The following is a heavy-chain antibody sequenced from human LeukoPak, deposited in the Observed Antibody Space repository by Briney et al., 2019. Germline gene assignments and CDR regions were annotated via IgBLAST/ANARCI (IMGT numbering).Heavy chain of an antibody. Sequence: GGSLRLSCAASGFTFSDYYMSWIRQAPGKGLEWVSYISSSSYTNYADSVKGRFTISRDNAKNSLYLQMNSLRAEDTAVYYCATGIAAAGTSLYFQHWDQGTLVTVSS. CDR1: GFTFSDYY. J-gene: IGHJ1*01. D-gene: IGHD6-13*01. CDR3: ATGIAAAGTSLYFQH. CDR2: ISSSSYT. V-gene: IGHV3-11*03.